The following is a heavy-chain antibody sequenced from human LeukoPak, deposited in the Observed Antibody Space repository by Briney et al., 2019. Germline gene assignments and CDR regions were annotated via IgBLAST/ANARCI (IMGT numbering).Heavy chain of an antibody. CDR2: MNPSSGYT. J-gene: IGHJ2*01. Sequence: ASVKVSCKASGYTFTGYYMHWVRQAPGQGLEWMGWMNPSSGYTGYSQKFQGRVTMTRNTSITTAYMELSSLRSEDTAVYYCARISDHNWYSDLWGRGTLVTVSS. CDR3: ARISDHNWYSDL. D-gene: IGHD1-14*01. CDR1: GYTFTGYY. V-gene: IGHV1-8*02.